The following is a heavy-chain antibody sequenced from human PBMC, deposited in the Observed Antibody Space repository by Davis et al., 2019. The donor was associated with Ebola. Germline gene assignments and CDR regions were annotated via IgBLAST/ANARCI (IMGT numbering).Heavy chain of an antibody. Sequence: SETLSLTSTVSGGSISSYYWSWIRQPPGTGLEWIGYIYYSGSTNYNPSLKSRVTISVDTSKNQFSLKLCSVTAADTAVYYCARGSVSGWYRYFDYWGQGTLVTVSS. CDR1: GGSISSYY. CDR2: IYYSGST. CDR3: ARGSVSGWYRYFDY. D-gene: IGHD6-19*01. V-gene: IGHV4-59*01. J-gene: IGHJ4*02.